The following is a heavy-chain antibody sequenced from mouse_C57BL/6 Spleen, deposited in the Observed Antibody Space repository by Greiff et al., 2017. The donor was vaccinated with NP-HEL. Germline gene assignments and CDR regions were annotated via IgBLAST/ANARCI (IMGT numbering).Heavy chain of an antibody. D-gene: IGHD1-1*01. CDR2: IDPSDSYT. Sequence: VQLQQPGAELVKPGASVKLSCKASGYTFTSYWMQWVKQRPGQGLEWIGEIDPSDSYTNYNQKFKGKATLTVDTSSSTAYMQLSSLTSEDSAVYYCARKGDGSSPWFAYWGQGTLVTVSA. J-gene: IGHJ3*01. V-gene: IGHV1-50*01. CDR1: GYTFTSYW. CDR3: ARKGDGSSPWFAY.